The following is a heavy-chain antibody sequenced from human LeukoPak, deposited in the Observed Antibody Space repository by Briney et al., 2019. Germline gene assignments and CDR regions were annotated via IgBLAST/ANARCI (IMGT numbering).Heavy chain of an antibody. D-gene: IGHD3-16*02. CDR2: ISYDGSDK. J-gene: IGHJ4*02. CDR3: AKVGYDYVWGSYRPIDY. V-gene: IGHV3-30*18. Sequence: GGSLRLSCAASGFTFSSYGMHWVRQAPGKGLEWVAVISYDGSDKYSADSVKGRFTISRDNSKNTLYLQMNSLRAEDTAVYYCAKVGYDYVWGSYRPIDYWGQGTLVTVSS. CDR1: GFTFSSYG.